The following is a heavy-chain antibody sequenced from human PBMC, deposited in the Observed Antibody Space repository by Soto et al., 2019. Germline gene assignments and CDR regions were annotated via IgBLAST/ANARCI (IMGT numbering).Heavy chain of an antibody. D-gene: IGHD2-21*02. CDR1: GFTFCSFS. J-gene: IGHJ6*03. CDR2: ISGSGGST. Sequence: PGGALRLSFAAPGFTFCSFSLSWVRPAPGEGLEWVSAISGSGGSTYYADSVKGRFTVSRDNSKNTLYLQMNSLRAEDTAVYYCAKDDFSTNYYYYYMDVWGKGTTVTVSS. V-gene: IGHV3-23*01. CDR3: AKDDFSTNYYYYYMDV.